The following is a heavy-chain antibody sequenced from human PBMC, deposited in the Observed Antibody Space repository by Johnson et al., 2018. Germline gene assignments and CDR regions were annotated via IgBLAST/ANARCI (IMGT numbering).Heavy chain of an antibody. V-gene: IGHV3-74*01. J-gene: IGHJ1*01. CDR1: GVTFSSFW. D-gene: IGHD6-25*01. Sequence: VQLQESGGGLVQPGGSLRLSCAASGVTFSSFWMHWVRQAPGKGLVWVSRISSDGSSTNYADSVKGRFTISRDNAKNTLHLQVNSRRAEDTAVYYCAREEVSGGRYFQHWGQGTLVTVSS. CDR2: ISSDGSST. CDR3: AREEVSGGRYFQH.